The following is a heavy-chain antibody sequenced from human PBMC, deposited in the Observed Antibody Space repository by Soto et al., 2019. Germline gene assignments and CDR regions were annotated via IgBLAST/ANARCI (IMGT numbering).Heavy chain of an antibody. J-gene: IGHJ3*01. CDR2: IIPIFGTA. CDR1: RGTFDSFA. V-gene: IGHV1-69*12. D-gene: IGHD3-22*01. Sequence: QVQLVQSGAEVKKPGSSVKVSCKASRGTFDSFAFSWVRQAPGQGLEWMGGIIPIFGTANYAQKFQGRVKITADESSSTAYMELTSLMSQDTAVYSRATVAMTYYYDIGGNLAFDLWGQGTVVTVSS. CDR3: ATVAMTYYYDIGGNLAFDL.